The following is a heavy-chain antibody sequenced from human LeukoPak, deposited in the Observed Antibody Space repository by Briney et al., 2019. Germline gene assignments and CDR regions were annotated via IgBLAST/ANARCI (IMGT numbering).Heavy chain of an antibody. CDR2: ISSSGSTI. CDR3: ARDSLYGDYPFGWFDP. J-gene: IGHJ5*02. CDR1: GFTFSSYE. Sequence: GGSLRLSCAASGFTFSSYEMNWVRQAPGKGLEWVSYISSSGSTIYYADSVKGRFTISRDNAKNSLHLQMNSLRAEDTAVYYCARDSLYGDYPFGWFDPWGQGTLVTVSS. D-gene: IGHD4-17*01. V-gene: IGHV3-48*03.